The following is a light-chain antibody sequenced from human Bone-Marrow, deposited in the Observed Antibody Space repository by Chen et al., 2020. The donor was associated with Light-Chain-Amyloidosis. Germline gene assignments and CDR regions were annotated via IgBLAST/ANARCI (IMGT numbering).Light chain of an antibody. V-gene: IGKV3-15*01. CDR3: QQYNNWPPLYT. CDR1: QSFSST. CDR2: GAS. J-gene: IGKJ2*01. Sequence: EIVMTQSPATPSASPGERATLSCRASQSFSSTLAWYQQKPGQAPRLLIYGASTRATGIPARFSGSGSGTEFTLTISSLQSEDFAVYYCQQYNNWPPLYTFGQGTKLEIK.